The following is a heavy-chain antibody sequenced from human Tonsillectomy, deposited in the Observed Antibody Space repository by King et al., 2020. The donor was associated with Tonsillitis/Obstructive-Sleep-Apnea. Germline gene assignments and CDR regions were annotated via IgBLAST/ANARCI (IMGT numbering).Heavy chain of an antibody. Sequence: VQLVESGGGLLQPGGSLRLSCAASGFVFSSFEMNWVRQAPGKGLEWVSYISARGSTIYYADSMKGRFTISRDNAKNSLFLQMNSLRAEDTAVYYCAREMGIATTGYFDYWGQGTLVTVSS. CDR3: AREMGIATTGYFDY. D-gene: IGHD6-13*01. CDR1: GFVFSSFE. V-gene: IGHV3-48*03. J-gene: IGHJ4*02. CDR2: ISARGSTI.